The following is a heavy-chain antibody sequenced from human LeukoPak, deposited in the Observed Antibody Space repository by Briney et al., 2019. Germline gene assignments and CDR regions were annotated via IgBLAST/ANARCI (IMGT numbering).Heavy chain of an antibody. Sequence: GGSLRLSCATSGFTFSNFAMNWVRQAPGKGLEWVSSISSSSSYIYYADSVKGRFTISRDNAKNSLYLQMNSLRAEDTAVYYCARDRRIRDWYFDLWGRGTLVTVSS. V-gene: IGHV3-21*01. CDR3: ARDRRIRDWYFDL. J-gene: IGHJ2*01. CDR2: ISSSSSYI. CDR1: GFTFSNFA. D-gene: IGHD6-6*01.